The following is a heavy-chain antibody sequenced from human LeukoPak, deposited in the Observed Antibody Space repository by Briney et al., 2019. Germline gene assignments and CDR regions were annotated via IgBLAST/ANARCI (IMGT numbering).Heavy chain of an antibody. CDR2: ISSDCNFI. D-gene: IGHD2-15*01. CDR1: GFTFSSYN. J-gene: IGHJ4*02. Sequence: GGSLRLSCAASGFTFSSYNMNWVRQPPGKGLEWVSSISSDCNFIYYADSVKGRFTLSRDDAKNSLYLQLNSLRAEDTVVFYCARDRMLDYWGQGTLVTVSS. V-gene: IGHV3-21*01. CDR3: ARDRMLDY.